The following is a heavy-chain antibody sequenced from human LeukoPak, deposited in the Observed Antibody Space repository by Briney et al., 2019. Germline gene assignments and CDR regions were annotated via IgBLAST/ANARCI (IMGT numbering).Heavy chain of an antibody. CDR3: ARGGDSSGWYGFYYFDY. V-gene: IGHV4-34*01. Sequence: PSETLSLTCAVYGGSFSGYYWSWIRQPPGKGLEWIGEINHSGSTNYNPSLKSRVTISVDTSKNQFSLKLSSVTAADTAVYYCARGGDSSGWYGFYYFDYWGQGALVTVSS. D-gene: IGHD6-19*01. J-gene: IGHJ4*02. CDR2: INHSGST. CDR1: GGSFSGYY.